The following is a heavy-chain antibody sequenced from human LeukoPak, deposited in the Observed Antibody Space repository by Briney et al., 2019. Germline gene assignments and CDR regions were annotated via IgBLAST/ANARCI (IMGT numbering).Heavy chain of an antibody. CDR2: ISGGGGST. CDR3: AKKGNYGDDS. D-gene: IGHD4-17*01. Sequence: PGGSLRLSCAASGFTFSSYDMTWVRQAPGKGLEWVSAISGGGGSTYYADSVKGRFTISRDNSKNTLYLQMNSLRAEDTAVYYRAKKGNYGDDSWGQGTLVTVSS. J-gene: IGHJ4*02. V-gene: IGHV3-23*01. CDR1: GFTFSSYD.